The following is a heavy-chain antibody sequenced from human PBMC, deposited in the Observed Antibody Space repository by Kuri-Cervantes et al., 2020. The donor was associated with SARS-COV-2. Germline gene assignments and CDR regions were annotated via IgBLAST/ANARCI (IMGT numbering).Heavy chain of an antibody. J-gene: IGHJ6*02. D-gene: IGHD4-17*01. Sequence: TVKLSCKASGGTFSSYAISWVRQAPGQGLEWMGGIIPIFGTANCAQKFQGRVTITADASTSTAYMELSSLRSEDTAVYYCARRGGPYGDYGQRDYYYYGMDVWGQGTTVTVSS. CDR2: IIPIFGTA. CDR1: GGTFSSYA. CDR3: ARRGGPYGDYGQRDYYYYGMDV. V-gene: IGHV1-69*13.